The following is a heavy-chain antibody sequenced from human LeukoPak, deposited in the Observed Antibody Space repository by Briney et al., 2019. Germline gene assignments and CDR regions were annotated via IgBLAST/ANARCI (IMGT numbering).Heavy chain of an antibody. CDR3: ATGWAGVSSGWFFDY. D-gene: IGHD6-19*01. CDR1: GYTLTELS. CDR2: FDPEDGET. V-gene: IGHV1-24*01. J-gene: IGHJ4*02. Sequence: ASVKVSCKVSGYTLTELSMHWVRQAPGKGLEWMGGFDPEDGETIYAQKFQGRVTMTEDTSTDTAYKELSSLRSEDTAVYYCATGWAGVSSGWFFDYWGQGTLVTVSS.